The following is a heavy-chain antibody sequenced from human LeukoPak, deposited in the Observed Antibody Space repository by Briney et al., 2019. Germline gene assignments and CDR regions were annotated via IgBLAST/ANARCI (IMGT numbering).Heavy chain of an antibody. D-gene: IGHD2/OR15-2a*01. CDR3: AKDIRRVIRGHMDV. Sequence: GGSLRLSCAASGFTFDDYAMHWVRQAPGKGLGWVSGISWNSGSIGYADSVKGRFTISRDNAKNSLYLQMNSLRAEDMALYYCAKDIRRVIRGHMDVWGKGTTVTVSS. J-gene: IGHJ6*03. CDR2: ISWNSGSI. CDR1: GFTFDDYA. V-gene: IGHV3-9*03.